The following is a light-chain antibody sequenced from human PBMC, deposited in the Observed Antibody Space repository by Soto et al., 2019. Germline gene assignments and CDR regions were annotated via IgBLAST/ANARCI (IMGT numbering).Light chain of an antibody. CDR3: QQYGSSPPGWT. J-gene: IGKJ1*01. Sequence: EIVLTQSPGTLSLSPGERATLSCGASQSVSNSYLAWYQQKPGQAPRVLIYGASSRATGIPDRFSVSGSGTDFTLTISRLEPEDFAVYYCQQYGSSPPGWTFGQGTKVEIK. CDR1: QSVSNSY. CDR2: GAS. V-gene: IGKV3-20*01.